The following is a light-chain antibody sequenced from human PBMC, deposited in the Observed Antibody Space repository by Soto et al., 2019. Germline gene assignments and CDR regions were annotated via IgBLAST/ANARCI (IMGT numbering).Light chain of an antibody. CDR3: QQYESTPPT. CDR1: QSVLYSSNNKNY. Sequence: DIVMTQSPDSLAVSLGERATINCKSSQSVLYSSNNKNYLAWYQQRPGPPPKLLIYWASTRESGVPDRFSGSGSGTDFTLTITSLQAVDVAVYYCQQYESTPPTFGQGTKLEIK. CDR2: WAS. J-gene: IGKJ2*01. V-gene: IGKV4-1*01.